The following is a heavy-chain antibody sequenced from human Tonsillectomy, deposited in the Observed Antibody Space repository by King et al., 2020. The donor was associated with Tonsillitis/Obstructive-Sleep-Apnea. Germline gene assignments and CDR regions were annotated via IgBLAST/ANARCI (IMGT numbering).Heavy chain of an antibody. Sequence: QLVQSGGGLVQPGGSLRLSCSASGFTFSSYAMHWVRQAPGKGLEYVSAIISNWGSTYYADSVKGRFTISRDNSKNTLYLQMSSLRAEDTAVYYCVKDRGNYDFWSGYYTWDAFDIWGQGTMVTVSS. CDR1: GFTFSSYA. D-gene: IGHD3-3*01. CDR3: VKDRGNYDFWSGYYTWDAFDI. J-gene: IGHJ3*02. V-gene: IGHV3-64D*06. CDR2: IISNWGST.